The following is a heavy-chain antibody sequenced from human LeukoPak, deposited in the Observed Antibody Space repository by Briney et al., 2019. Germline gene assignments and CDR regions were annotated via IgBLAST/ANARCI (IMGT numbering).Heavy chain of an antibody. V-gene: IGHV1-2*02. J-gene: IGHJ4*02. D-gene: IGHD2-15*01. CDR2: INPNSGDT. CDR1: GYTFTGYY. Sequence: ASVKVSCKASGYTFTGYYMHWVRQAPGQGLEWMGWINPNSGDTNYAQKFQGRVTMTRDTSISTAYMELTRLTSDDTAMYYCAKESRRNIYCSGGSCFSDYWGQGTLVTVSS. CDR3: AKESRRNIYCSGGSCFSDY.